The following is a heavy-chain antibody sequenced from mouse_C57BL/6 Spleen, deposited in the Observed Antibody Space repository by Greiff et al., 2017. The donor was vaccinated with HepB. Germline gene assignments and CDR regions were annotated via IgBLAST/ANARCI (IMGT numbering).Heavy chain of an antibody. CDR1: GYAFSSSW. Sequence: QVQLQQSGPELVKPGASVKISCKASGYAFSSSWMNWVKQRPGKGLEWIGRFYPGDGDTNYNGKFKGKATLTADKSSSTAYMQLSSLTSEDSAVYFCARGGTYYSNWYFDVWGTGTTVTVSS. J-gene: IGHJ1*03. V-gene: IGHV1-82*01. CDR2: FYPGDGDT. D-gene: IGHD2-5*01. CDR3: ARGGTYYSNWYFDV.